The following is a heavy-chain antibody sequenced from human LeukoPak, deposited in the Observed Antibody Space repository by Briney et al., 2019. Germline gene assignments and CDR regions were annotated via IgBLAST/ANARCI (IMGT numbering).Heavy chain of an antibody. Sequence: GGSLRLSCEGSGFTFSNYWMGWVRQAPGKGLQWVANIKIDGSEKYYVDSVKGRFTISRDNAKNSLYLQMNSLRAKDTAVYYCATYSSLNRREFQYWGQGTLLTVSS. CDR2: IKIDGSEK. J-gene: IGHJ1*01. V-gene: IGHV3-7*01. CDR1: GFTFSNYW. CDR3: ATYSSLNRREFQY. D-gene: IGHD3-22*01.